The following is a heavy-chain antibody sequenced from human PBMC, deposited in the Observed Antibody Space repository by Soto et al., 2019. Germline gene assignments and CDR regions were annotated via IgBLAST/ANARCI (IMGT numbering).Heavy chain of an antibody. Sequence: QVQLVQSGAEVKKPGASVKVSCKASGYTFTGYYMHWVRQAPGQGLEWMGWINANSGGTNYEQKFQGWVTMTRDTSISTAYMELSRLRSDDTAVYYCARAPHLWSGYSGGYGMDVWGQGTTVTVSS. J-gene: IGHJ6*02. CDR3: ARAPHLWSGYSGGYGMDV. CDR2: INANSGGT. D-gene: IGHD3-3*01. V-gene: IGHV1-2*04. CDR1: GYTFTGYY.